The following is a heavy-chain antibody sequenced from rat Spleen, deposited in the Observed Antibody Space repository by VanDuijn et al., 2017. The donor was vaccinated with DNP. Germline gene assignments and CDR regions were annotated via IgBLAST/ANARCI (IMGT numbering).Heavy chain of an antibody. CDR3: ARWPGYNPPYAMDA. CDR1: GYSITSSYR. V-gene: IGHV3-3*01. Sequence: EVQLQESGPGLVKPSQSLSLTCSVTGYSITSSYRWNWIRKFPGNKLEWMGSINSAGTTNYNPSLKSRISITRVTSKNQLFLQVSSVTTEDTATYYCARWPGYNPPYAMDAWGQGTSVTVSS. CDR2: INSAGTT. J-gene: IGHJ4*01. D-gene: IGHD1-4*01.